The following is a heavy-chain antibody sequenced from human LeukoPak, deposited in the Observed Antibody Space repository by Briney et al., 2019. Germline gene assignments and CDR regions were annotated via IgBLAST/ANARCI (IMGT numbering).Heavy chain of an antibody. Sequence: PETLSLTCTVSGGSISSYYWTWIRQPPGKGLEWIGYIYYTGNTNYNPSLKSRVTISVDTSKNHFSLKLSSVTAADTAVYYCARHWSHSVAQFGRSYWFDPWGQGTLVTVSS. D-gene: IGHD2-15*01. CDR2: IYYTGNT. CDR1: GGSISSYY. V-gene: IGHV4-59*08. CDR3: ARHWSHSVAQFGRSYWFDP. J-gene: IGHJ5*02.